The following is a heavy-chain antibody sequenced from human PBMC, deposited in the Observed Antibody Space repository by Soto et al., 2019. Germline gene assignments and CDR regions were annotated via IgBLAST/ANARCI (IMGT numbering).Heavy chain of an antibody. CDR2: INVGNGNT. Sequence: QVQLVQSGAEVKKPGASVRVSCKASGYTFTNYAMHWVRQAPGQRHERMGWINVGNGNTEYSQKFQGRVTISRDTSATTAYMELSSLTSEDTAVYYCAKEGHSSGWSFFDYWGQGTLVTVSS. V-gene: IGHV1-3*01. J-gene: IGHJ4*02. CDR3: AKEGHSSGWSFFDY. CDR1: GYTFTNYA. D-gene: IGHD6-19*01.